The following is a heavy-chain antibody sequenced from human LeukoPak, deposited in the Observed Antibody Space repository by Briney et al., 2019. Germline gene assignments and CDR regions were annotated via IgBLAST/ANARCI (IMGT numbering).Heavy chain of an antibody. CDR2: ISYDGSNK. CDR3: ARDPATPTYYYDSNAFDY. V-gene: IGHV3-30-3*01. CDR1: GFTFSSYA. J-gene: IGHJ4*02. Sequence: GGSLRLSCAASGFTFSSYAMHWVRQAPGKGLEWVAVISYDGSNKYYADSVKGRSTISRDNSKNMLYLQMNSLRAEDTAVYYCARDPATPTYYYDSNAFDYWGQGTLVTVSS. D-gene: IGHD3-22*01.